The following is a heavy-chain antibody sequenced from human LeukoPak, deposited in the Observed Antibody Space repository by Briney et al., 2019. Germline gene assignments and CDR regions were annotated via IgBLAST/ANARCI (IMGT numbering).Heavy chain of an antibody. J-gene: IGHJ4*02. D-gene: IGHD2-15*01. CDR3: TQSKLPKHSHFDY. CDR1: GFTFSSYA. V-gene: IGHV3-23*01. Sequence: GGSLRLSCAASGFTFSSYAMSWVRQAPGKGLEWVSAISGSGGSTYYADSVKGRFTISRDNSKNTLYLQMNSLRAEDTAVYYCTQSKLPKHSHFDYWGQGTLVTVSS. CDR2: ISGSGGST.